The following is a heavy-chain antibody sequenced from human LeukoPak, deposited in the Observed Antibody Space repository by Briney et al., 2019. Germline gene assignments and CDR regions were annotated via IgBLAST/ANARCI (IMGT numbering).Heavy chain of an antibody. CDR1: GYTFTSYD. CDR3: ARRDYDSSGYDY. D-gene: IGHD3-22*01. Sequence: ASVKASCKASGYTFTSYDINWVRQATGQGLEWMGWMNPNSGNTGYAQKFQGRVTMTRNTSISTAYMELSSLRSEDTAVYYCARRDYDSSGYDYWGQGTLVTVSS. J-gene: IGHJ4*02. CDR2: MNPNSGNT. V-gene: IGHV1-8*01.